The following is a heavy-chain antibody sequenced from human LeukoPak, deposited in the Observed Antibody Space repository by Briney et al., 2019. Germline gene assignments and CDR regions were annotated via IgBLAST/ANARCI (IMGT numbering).Heavy chain of an antibody. V-gene: IGHV1-8*01. CDR1: GYTFTSYD. Sequence: ASVKVSCKASGYTFTSYDINWVRQATGQGLEWMGWMNPNSGNTGYAQKFQGRVTMTRNTSISTAYMELSSLRSEDTAVYYCARVSIRGVIIDYWGQGTLVTVSS. CDR2: MNPNSGNT. D-gene: IGHD3-10*01. J-gene: IGHJ4*02. CDR3: ARVSIRGVIIDY.